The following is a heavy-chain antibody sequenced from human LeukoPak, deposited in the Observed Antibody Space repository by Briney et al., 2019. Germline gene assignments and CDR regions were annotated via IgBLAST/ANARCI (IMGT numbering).Heavy chain of an antibody. D-gene: IGHD2/OR15-2a*01. J-gene: IGHJ6*03. CDR2: IYYSGST. CDR1: GGSISSSSYS. Sequence: PSETLSLTCTVSGGSISSSSYSWSWIRQPPGKGLEWIGYIYYSGSTYYNPSLKSRVTISVDTSKNQFSLKLSSVTAADTAVYYRARGIYSYYYYYMDVWGKGTTVTVSS. CDR3: ARGIYSYYYYYMDV. V-gene: IGHV4-30-4*07.